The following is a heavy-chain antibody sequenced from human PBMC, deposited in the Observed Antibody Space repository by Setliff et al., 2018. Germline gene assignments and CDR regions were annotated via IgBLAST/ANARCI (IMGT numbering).Heavy chain of an antibody. J-gene: IGHJ5*02. CDR2: INHSGST. CDR1: GGSFSGYY. V-gene: IGHV4-34*01. Sequence: KPSETLSLTCAVYGGSFSGYYWSWIRQPPGKGLEWIGEINHSGSTNYNPSLKSRVTISVDTSKNQFSLKLSSVTAADTATYYCARAGPTVTFFRVLVISWWDPWGQGTLVTVSS. CDR3: ARAGPTVTFFRVLVISWWDP. D-gene: IGHD3-3*01.